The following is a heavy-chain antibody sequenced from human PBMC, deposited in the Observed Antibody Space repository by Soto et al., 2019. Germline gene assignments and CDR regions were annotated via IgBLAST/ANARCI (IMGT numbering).Heavy chain of an antibody. J-gene: IGHJ4*02. CDR2: ISYDGSNK. Sequence: QVQLVESGGGVVQPGRSLRLSCAASGFTFSSYAMHWVRQGPGRGLEWEAAISYDGSNKYYADSVTGRFTISRVNSKNPLYLQMNSLRAEDTAVYYCARDPAGPETLDYWGQGTLVTVSS. CDR3: ARDPAGPETLDY. V-gene: IGHV3-30-3*01. CDR1: GFTFSSYA.